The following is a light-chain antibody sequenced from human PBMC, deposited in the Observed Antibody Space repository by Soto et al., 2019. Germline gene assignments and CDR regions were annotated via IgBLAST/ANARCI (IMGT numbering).Light chain of an antibody. CDR3: HQSYSTLMFT. V-gene: IGKV1-39*01. J-gene: IGKJ2*01. CDR2: AAS. Sequence: DIQMTQSPSSLSASVGDRVTITCRASQSISSYLNWYQQKPGKAPQLLIYAASSLQSGVPSRFSGSGYGTEFPLTISSLQREEYATYYCHQSYSTLMFTFGQGTKLESK. CDR1: QSISSY.